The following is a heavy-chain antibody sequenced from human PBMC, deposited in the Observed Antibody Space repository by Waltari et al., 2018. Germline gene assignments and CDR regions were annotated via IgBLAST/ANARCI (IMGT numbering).Heavy chain of an antibody. D-gene: IGHD6-19*01. J-gene: IGHJ4*02. CDR2: CSISGSTR. Sequence: QVQLVESGGGLVKPGGYLRLSCAASGFTFSDYYMSWIRKAPGKGLGGFSYCSISGSTRYYADSVKGLFTISRDNAKNSLYLQMNSLRAEDTAVYYCARELSGQDYWGQGTLVTVSS. CDR3: ARELSGQDY. V-gene: IGHV3-11*01. CDR1: GFTFSDYY.